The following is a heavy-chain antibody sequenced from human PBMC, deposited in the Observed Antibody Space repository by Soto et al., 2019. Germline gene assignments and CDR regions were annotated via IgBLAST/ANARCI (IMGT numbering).Heavy chain of an antibody. CDR3: AKDTYYHDSSGYYVFEY. D-gene: IGHD3-22*01. Sequence: ESGGGVVQPGRSLRLSCAASGFTFSSYGMHWVRQAPGKGLEWVAVISYDGSNKYYADSVKGRFTISRDNSKNTVYLQMNSLRAEHTAVYYCAKDTYYHDSSGYYVFEYWGQGTLVTVSS. CDR1: GFTFSSYG. CDR2: ISYDGSNK. V-gene: IGHV3-30*18. J-gene: IGHJ4*02.